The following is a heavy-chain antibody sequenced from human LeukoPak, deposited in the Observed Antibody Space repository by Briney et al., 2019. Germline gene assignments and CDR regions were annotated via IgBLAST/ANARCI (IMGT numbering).Heavy chain of an antibody. CDR2: IWYDGSYK. D-gene: IGHD3-22*01. CDR1: GFTFSSYG. V-gene: IGHV3-33*01. J-gene: IGHJ4*02. CDR3: ARDRGSGYYYHFDY. Sequence: GGSLRLSCAASGFTFSSYGMHWVRQAPGKGLEWVAVIWYDGSYKYYADSVKGRFTISRDNSKNTLYLQMNSLRAEDTAVYYCARDRGSGYYYHFDYWGQGTLVTVSS.